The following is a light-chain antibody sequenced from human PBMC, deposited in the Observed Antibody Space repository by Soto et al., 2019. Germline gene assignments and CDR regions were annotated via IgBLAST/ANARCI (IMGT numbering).Light chain of an antibody. CDR1: QSVSSRS. J-gene: IGKJ1*01. V-gene: IGKV3D-20*02. CDR3: QQYAGSAGWT. Sequence: EIVLTQSPATLSLSTGERATLSCRASQSVSSRSLAWYQQKPGQAPRRLISDASNRAAGIPDRFSGSGSGTDFTLTISIVAPEDIAVHFCQQYAGSAGWTFGQGTKV. CDR2: DAS.